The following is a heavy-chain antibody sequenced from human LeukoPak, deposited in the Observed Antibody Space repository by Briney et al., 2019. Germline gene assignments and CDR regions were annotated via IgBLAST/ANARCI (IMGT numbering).Heavy chain of an antibody. CDR2: ISSNGGST. V-gene: IGHV3-64*01. D-gene: IGHD1-26*01. CDR3: APSMGATWY. J-gene: IGHJ4*02. CDR1: GFTFSSYA. Sequence: GGSLRLSCAASGFTFSSYAMHWVRQAPGKGLEYVSAISSNGGSTYYANSVKGRFTISRDNSKNTLYLQMNSLRAEDTAVYYCAPSMGATWYWGQGTLVTVSS.